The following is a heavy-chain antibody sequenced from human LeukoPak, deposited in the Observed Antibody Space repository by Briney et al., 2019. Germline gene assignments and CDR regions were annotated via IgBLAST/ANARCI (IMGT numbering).Heavy chain of an antibody. Sequence: PGGSLRLSCAASGFTFSSYEMNWVRQAPGKGLEWVSYISSSGSTIYYADSVKGRFTISRDNSKNTLYLQMHSLRAEDTAIYYCAKPSRDFDNSGYSHFDYWGQGTLVTVSS. V-gene: IGHV3-48*03. D-gene: IGHD3-22*01. J-gene: IGHJ4*02. CDR1: GFTFSSYE. CDR3: AKPSRDFDNSGYSHFDY. CDR2: ISSSGSTI.